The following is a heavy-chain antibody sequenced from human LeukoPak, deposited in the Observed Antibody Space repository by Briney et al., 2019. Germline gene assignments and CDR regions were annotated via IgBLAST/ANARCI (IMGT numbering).Heavy chain of an antibody. V-gene: IGHV4-59*01. J-gene: IGHJ3*02. CDR3: ARGWDYYDSSGYYSAFDI. D-gene: IGHD3-22*01. CDR1: GGSISSYY. CDR2: IYYSGST. Sequence: SETLSLTCTVSGGSISSYYWSWIRQPPGKGLEWIGYIYYSGSTNYNPSLKSRVTISVDTSKNQFSLKLSSVTAADTAVYYCARGWDYYDSSGYYSAFDIWGQGTMVTVSS.